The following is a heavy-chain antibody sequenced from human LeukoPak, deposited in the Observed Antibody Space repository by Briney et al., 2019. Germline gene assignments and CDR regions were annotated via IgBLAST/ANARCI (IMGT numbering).Heavy chain of an antibody. CDR3: ARAIRGSAVDTGDR. J-gene: IGHJ4*02. CDR1: GFTFSRYW. V-gene: IGHV3-7*01. Sequence: GGSLRLSCAASGFTFSRYWMRWVRHAPGKGLEGVANIKNDGSEEYYVDSVKGRFTISRDNARNSLFLQMNSPTVEDTAVYYCARAIRGSAVDTGDRWGQGTLVTVSS. D-gene: IGHD3-10*01. CDR2: IKNDGSEE.